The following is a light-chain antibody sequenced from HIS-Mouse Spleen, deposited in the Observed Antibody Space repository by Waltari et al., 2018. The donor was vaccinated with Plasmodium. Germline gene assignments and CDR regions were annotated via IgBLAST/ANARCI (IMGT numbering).Light chain of an antibody. CDR3: YSTDSSGNHRV. J-gene: IGLJ3*02. CDR1: ALQKKY. CDR2: EDS. V-gene: IGLV3-10*01. Sequence: SYELTQPPSVSVSPGQTARTTCSEDALQKKYAYWYQQKSGQAPVLVIYEDSKRPSGIPERFSGSSSGTMATLTISGAQVEDEADYYCYSTDSSGNHRVFGGGTKLTVL.